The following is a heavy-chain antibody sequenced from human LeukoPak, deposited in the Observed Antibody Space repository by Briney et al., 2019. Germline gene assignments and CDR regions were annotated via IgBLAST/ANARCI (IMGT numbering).Heavy chain of an antibody. V-gene: IGHV1-18*01. CDR3: ARHRDFDSTGYYYPLFDY. Sequence: ASVKVSCKASGYTFTSYGISWVRQAPGQGLEWMGWISAYNGNTNYAQKLQGRVTMTRDTSISTAYMELSRLRSDDAAVYYCARHRDFDSTGYYYPLFDYWGQGTLVTVSS. D-gene: IGHD3-22*01. J-gene: IGHJ4*02. CDR1: GYTFTSYG. CDR2: ISAYNGNT.